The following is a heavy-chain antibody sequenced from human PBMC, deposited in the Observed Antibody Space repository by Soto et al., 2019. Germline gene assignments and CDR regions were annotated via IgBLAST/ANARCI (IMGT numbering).Heavy chain of an antibody. Sequence: PSETLCLTCAVYGWSFSGYDWSWIRQPPGKGLEWIGEINHSGSAIYNPSLKSRVTISVDTSKNQFSLKLTSVTAADTAVYYCARDKITGLFDYWGQGTLVTVSS. CDR3: ARDKITGLFDY. CDR2: INHSGSA. D-gene: IGHD2-8*02. CDR1: GWSFSGYD. J-gene: IGHJ4*02. V-gene: IGHV4-34*01.